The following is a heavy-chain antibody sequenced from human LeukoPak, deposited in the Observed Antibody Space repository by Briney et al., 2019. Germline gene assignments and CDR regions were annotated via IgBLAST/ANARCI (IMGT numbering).Heavy chain of an antibody. CDR3: ARTTVRFSSYYFDY. Sequence: PSETLSLTCAVYGGSFSGYYWSWIRQPPGKGLEGIGEINHSGSTNYNPSLKSGVTITVDTSKNQFSLKLSSVTAADTAVYYCARTTVRFSSYYFDYWGQGTLVTVSS. D-gene: IGHD4-17*01. CDR1: GGSFSGYY. J-gene: IGHJ4*02. V-gene: IGHV4-34*01. CDR2: INHSGST.